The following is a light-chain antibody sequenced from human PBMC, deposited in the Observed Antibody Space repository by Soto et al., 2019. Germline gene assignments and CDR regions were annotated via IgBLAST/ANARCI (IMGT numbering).Light chain of an antibody. CDR3: QSYDSSLSGSYV. V-gene: IGLV1-40*01. CDR1: SSNIGAGYD. Sequence: QSVLTQPPSVSGAPGQRVTISCTGSSSNIGAGYDVHWYQQLPGTAPKLLIYGNSNRPSGVPDRFSGSKSGTSASLAITWLQVEVEADYYCQSYDSSLSGSYVFGTGTKVTVL. CDR2: GNS. J-gene: IGLJ1*01.